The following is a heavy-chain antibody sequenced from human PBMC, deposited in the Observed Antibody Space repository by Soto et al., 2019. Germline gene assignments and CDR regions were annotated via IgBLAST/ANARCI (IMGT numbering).Heavy chain of an antibody. Sequence: LRLSCEASGFTFSGFDMHWVRQPTGKGLEWVSTIGTAGDTYYAVSVKGRFTISRDNAKNSLSLQMNSLRAGDTAVYFCARGQEVGAHFFDSCGQGTQVTVSS. D-gene: IGHD2-15*01. J-gene: IGHJ4*02. CDR1: GFTFSGFD. CDR3: ARGQEVGAHFFDS. CDR2: IGTAGDT. V-gene: IGHV3-13*01.